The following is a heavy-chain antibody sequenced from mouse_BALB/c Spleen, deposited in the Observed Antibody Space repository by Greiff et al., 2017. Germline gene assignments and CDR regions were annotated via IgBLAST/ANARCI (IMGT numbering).Heavy chain of an antibody. Sequence: QVQLQQSGAELVRPGSSVKISCKASGYAFSSYWMNWVKQRPGQGLEWIGQIYPGDGDTNYNGKFKGKATLTADKSSSTAYMQLSSLTSEDSAVYFCARRGWDYAMDYWGQGTSVTVSS. CDR2: IYPGDGDT. V-gene: IGHV1-80*01. D-gene: IGHD1-1*02. CDR1: GYAFSSYW. CDR3: ARRGWDYAMDY. J-gene: IGHJ4*01.